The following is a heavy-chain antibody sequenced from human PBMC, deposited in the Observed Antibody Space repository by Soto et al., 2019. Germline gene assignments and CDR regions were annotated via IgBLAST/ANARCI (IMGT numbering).Heavy chain of an antibody. D-gene: IGHD1-26*01. V-gene: IGHV3-23*01. CDR3: AKVRGAVSPDF. Sequence: EMQLLESGGGLVQPGGSLRVSCAASGFTLIDYGMAWVRQAPGKGLEWVSAISASGANTFYADPVRGRFTVSRDDSKNTVHLQMNSLRAEDTAIYYCAKVRGAVSPDFWGQGTLVTVSS. CDR1: GFTLIDYG. CDR2: ISASGANT. J-gene: IGHJ1*01.